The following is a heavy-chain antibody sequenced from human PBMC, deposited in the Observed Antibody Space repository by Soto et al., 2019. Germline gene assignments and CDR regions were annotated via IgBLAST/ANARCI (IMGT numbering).Heavy chain of an antibody. Sequence: ASVKVSCKVSGYTLTELSMHWVRQAPGKGLEWMGGFDPEDGETIYAQKFQGRVNMTEDTSTDTAYMELSSLRSEDTAVYYCATKSDYDILTGFDYWGQGTLVTVSS. D-gene: IGHD3-9*01. V-gene: IGHV1-24*01. J-gene: IGHJ4*02. CDR1: GYTLTELS. CDR2: FDPEDGET. CDR3: ATKSDYDILTGFDY.